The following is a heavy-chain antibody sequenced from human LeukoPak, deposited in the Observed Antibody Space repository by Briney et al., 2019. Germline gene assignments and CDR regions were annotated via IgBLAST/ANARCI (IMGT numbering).Heavy chain of an antibody. CDR3: ARDTIAARRGRIDY. CDR1: GFTFSSYA. V-gene: IGHV3-30-3*01. Sequence: GGSLRLSCAASGFTFSSYAMHWVRQAPGKGLEWVAVISYDGSNKYYADSVKGRFTISRDNSKNTLYLQMSSLRAEDTAVYYCARDTIAARRGRIDYWGQGTLVTVSS. D-gene: IGHD6-6*01. J-gene: IGHJ4*02. CDR2: ISYDGSNK.